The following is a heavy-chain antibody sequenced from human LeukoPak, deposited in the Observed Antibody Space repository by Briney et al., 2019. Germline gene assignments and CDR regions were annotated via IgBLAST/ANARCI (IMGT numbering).Heavy chain of an antibody. D-gene: IGHD6-6*01. CDR2: IIPIFGTA. CDR1: GGTFSSYA. J-gene: IGHJ5*02. CDR3: AIAARRLISNWFDP. V-gene: IGHV1-69*13. Sequence: GASVKVSCEASGGTFSSYAISWVRQAPGQGLEWMGGIIPIFGTANYAQKFQGRVTITADESTSTAYMELSSLRSEDTAVYYCAIAARRLISNWFDPWGQGTLVTVSS.